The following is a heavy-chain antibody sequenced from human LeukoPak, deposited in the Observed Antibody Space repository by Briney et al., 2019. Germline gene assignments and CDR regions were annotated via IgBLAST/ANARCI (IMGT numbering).Heavy chain of an antibody. CDR3: AREGGGDYLAPSRTQYFDY. CDR1: GGTFSNYV. Sequence: ASVKVSCKASGGTFSNYVITWVRQAPGQGLEWMGWINPNSGGTNYAQKFQGRVTMTRDTSISTAYMELSRLRSDDTAVYYCAREGGGDYLAPSRTQYFDYWGQGTLVTVSS. J-gene: IGHJ4*02. V-gene: IGHV1-2*02. CDR2: INPNSGGT. D-gene: IGHD4-17*01.